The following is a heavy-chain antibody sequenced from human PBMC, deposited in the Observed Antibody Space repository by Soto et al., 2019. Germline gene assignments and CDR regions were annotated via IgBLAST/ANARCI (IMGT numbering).Heavy chain of an antibody. CDR2: INAASTFT. J-gene: IGHJ4*02. CDR3: AAGFMTRARFDY. CDR1: GFTFSNSA. D-gene: IGHD3-16*01. V-gene: IGHV3-23*01. Sequence: GGSLRLSCAASGFTFSNSAMSWVRQAPGKGLEWVSAINAASTFTYYADSVEGRFTISRDNSKSTLYLQMNGLRVEATAIYYCAAGFMTRARFDYWGQGTLVTVSS.